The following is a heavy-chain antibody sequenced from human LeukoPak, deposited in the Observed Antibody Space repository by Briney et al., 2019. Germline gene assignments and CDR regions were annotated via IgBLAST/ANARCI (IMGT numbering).Heavy chain of an antibody. D-gene: IGHD6-13*01. J-gene: IGHJ6*03. CDR2: IYHSGST. CDR3: ARASAAGSYYYYMDV. CDR1: GGSISSSNW. Sequence: PSETLSLTCAVSGGSISSSNWWSWVRQPPGKGLEWIGEIYHSGSTNYNPSLKSRVTISVDKSKNQFSLKLSSVTAADTAVYYCARASAAGSYYYYMDVWGKGTTVTISS. V-gene: IGHV4-4*02.